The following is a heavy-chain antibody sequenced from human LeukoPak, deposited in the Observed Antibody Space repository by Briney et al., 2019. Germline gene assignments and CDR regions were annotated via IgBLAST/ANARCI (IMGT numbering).Heavy chain of an antibody. V-gene: IGHV3-7*01. CDR3: ARGKGNDAIFEY. CDR2: MNQDGSKI. D-gene: IGHD1-1*01. Sequence: GGSLGLSCAASEFTFSNYWMYWVRQAPGKGLEWVANMNQDGSKIHYVDSVKGRFAISRDNAKNSLYLQVSSLRAEDTAVYYCARGKGNDAIFEYWGQGTLVTVSS. J-gene: IGHJ4*02. CDR1: EFTFSNYW.